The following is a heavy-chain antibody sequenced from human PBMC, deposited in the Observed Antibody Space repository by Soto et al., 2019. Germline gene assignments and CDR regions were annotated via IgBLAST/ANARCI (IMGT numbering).Heavy chain of an antibody. CDR3: EKRFTRVGGPYSYPEREV. CDR2: ITSTSSTK. CDR1: GFTFSSHT. D-gene: IGHD3-10*01. Sequence: GGSLRLSCAASGFTFSSHTMNWVRQAPGKGLEWISYITSTSSTKNYADSVKGRFTISRDNANNSLYLQMNSLRDEDTAVYYCEKRFTRVGGPYSYPEREVGGKGTRVTVP. V-gene: IGHV3-48*02. J-gene: IGHJ6*03.